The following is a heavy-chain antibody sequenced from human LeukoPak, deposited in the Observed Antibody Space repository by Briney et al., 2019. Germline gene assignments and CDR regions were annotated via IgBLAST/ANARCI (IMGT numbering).Heavy chain of an antibody. Sequence: GGSLRLSCAASGFTFSSYWMHWVRQAPGKGLVWVSRINSDGSSTSYADSVKGRFTISRDNAKNTLYLQMSSLRVEDTAVYYCAKDRRGVGGTIFGVVTENYYDYGMDVWGQGTTVTVSS. CDR3: AKDRRGVGGTIFGVVTENYYDYGMDV. J-gene: IGHJ6*02. CDR2: INSDGSST. CDR1: GFTFSSYW. V-gene: IGHV3-74*01. D-gene: IGHD3-3*01.